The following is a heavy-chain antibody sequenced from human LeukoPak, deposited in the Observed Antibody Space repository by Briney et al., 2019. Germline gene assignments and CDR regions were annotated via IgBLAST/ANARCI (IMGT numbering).Heavy chain of an antibody. J-gene: IGHJ6*03. V-gene: IGHV6-1*01. CDR1: GDSVSSNSAA. CDR2: TYYRSKWYN. CDR3: ASGIAAAGNYYYYYMDV. D-gene: IGHD6-13*01. Sequence: SQTLSLTCAISGDSVSSNSAAWNWIRQSPSRGLEWLGRTYYRSKWYNDYAVSVKSRITINPDTSKNQFSLQLNSVTPEDTAVYYCASGIAAAGNYYYYYMDVWGKGTTVTVSS.